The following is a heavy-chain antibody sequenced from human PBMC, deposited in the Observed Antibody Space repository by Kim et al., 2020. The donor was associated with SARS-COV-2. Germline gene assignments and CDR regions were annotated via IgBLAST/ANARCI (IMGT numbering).Heavy chain of an antibody. D-gene: IGHD3-10*01. J-gene: IGHJ4*02. V-gene: IGHV1-3*01. Sequence: QGRVTITRDTSASTAYMELSSLRSEDTAVYYCARVPRTMVRGVIWSLFDYWGQGTLVTVSS. CDR3: ARVPRTMVRGVIWSLFDY.